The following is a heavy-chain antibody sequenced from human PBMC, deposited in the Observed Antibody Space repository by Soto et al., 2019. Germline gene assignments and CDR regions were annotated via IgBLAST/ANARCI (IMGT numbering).Heavy chain of an antibody. V-gene: IGHV3-23*01. CDR2: ISGSGGST. Sequence: GGSLRLSCAASGFTFSSYAMSWVRQAPGKGLEWVSAISGSGGSTYYADSVKGRFTISRDNSKNTLYLQMNSLRAEDTAVYYCAKEFYYGSGSYYPRWFDPWGQGTLVTVSS. J-gene: IGHJ5*02. D-gene: IGHD3-10*01. CDR3: AKEFYYGSGSYYPRWFDP. CDR1: GFTFSSYA.